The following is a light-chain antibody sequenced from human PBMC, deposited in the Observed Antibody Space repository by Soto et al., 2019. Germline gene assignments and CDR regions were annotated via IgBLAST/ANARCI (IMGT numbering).Light chain of an antibody. CDR2: GAA. J-gene: IGKJ5*01. CDR3: HQYNNWPPIT. V-gene: IGKV3-15*01. Sequence: EIVMTQSPATLSVSPGERATLSCRASQSVRSNLSWYQQKPGHAPRLLIYGAATRATGIPARFRGSWSGTEFTLTISSPQSADFDGYYCHQYNNWPPITFGHVTRLEIK. CDR1: QSVRSN.